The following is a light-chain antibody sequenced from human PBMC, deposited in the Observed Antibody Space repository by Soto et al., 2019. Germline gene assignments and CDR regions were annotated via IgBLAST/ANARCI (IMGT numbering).Light chain of an antibody. V-gene: IGLV1-44*01. CDR2: SNN. CDR1: SSNLGRHT. Sequence: QSVLTQPPSASGTPGQRVTVSCSGSSSNLGRHTVNWYQQIPGTAPKLLIYSNNQWPSGVPDRFSGSKSGTSASLAISGLQSEDEADYYCAAWDDSLNGVVFGGGTKLTVL. CDR3: AAWDDSLNGVV. J-gene: IGLJ2*01.